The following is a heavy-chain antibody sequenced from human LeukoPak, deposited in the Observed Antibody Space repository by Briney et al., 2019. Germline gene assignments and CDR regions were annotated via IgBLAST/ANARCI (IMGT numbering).Heavy chain of an antibody. CDR3: ARDLELTYYDSSGYDY. CDR2: INGDGTST. Sequence: GGSLRLSCAASEFTFSAYWMHWVRQAPGKGLLWVSRINGDGTSTSYADSVKGRFTISRDNAKNTLYLEMNSLTAEDTAVYYCARDLELTYYDSSGYDYWGQGTLVTVSS. J-gene: IGHJ4*02. CDR1: EFTFSAYW. D-gene: IGHD3-22*01. V-gene: IGHV3-74*01.